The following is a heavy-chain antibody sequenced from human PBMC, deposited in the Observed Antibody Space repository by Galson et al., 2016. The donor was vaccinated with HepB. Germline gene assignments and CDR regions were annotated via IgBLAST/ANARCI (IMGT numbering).Heavy chain of an antibody. V-gene: IGHV3-74*03. D-gene: IGHD3-3*01. CDR1: GFTFSRYW. CDR3: AGDPGYDFWSGYISHNRFDF. CDR2: INNDGRTT. J-gene: IGHJ4*02. Sequence: SLRLSCAVSGFTFSRYWMRWVRQAPGKGLVWVAHINNDGRTTTYADSVEGRFTISRDNAKNTVYLQMNSLRAEDTAVYYCAGDPGYDFWSGYISHNRFDFWGRGTLVTVSS.